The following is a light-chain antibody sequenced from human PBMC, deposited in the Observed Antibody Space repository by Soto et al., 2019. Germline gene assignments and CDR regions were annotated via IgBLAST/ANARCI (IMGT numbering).Light chain of an antibody. V-gene: IGKV3-20*01. CDR2: AVS. Sequence: EIVMTQSPATLSLSPGERVTLSCRASQSLSSRFLAWYQQKPGQAPRLLIYAVSSRATGIPDRFSGSGSGTDFTLTISRLEPEDFAVYYCQQYGSSLFSFGPGTKVDIK. CDR3: QQYGSSLFS. J-gene: IGKJ3*01. CDR1: QSLSSRF.